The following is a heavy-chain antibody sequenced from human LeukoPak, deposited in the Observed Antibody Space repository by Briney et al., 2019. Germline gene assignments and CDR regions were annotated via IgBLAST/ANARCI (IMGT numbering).Heavy chain of an antibody. V-gene: IGHV7-4-1*02. J-gene: IGHJ5*02. Sequence: GASVKVSCKASGYTFTNYAMNWVRQAPGQGLEWMGVINTDTGNPTYAQGFTRRLVFSLDTSASTAYLQISSLKAEDTAVYYCARTLFGDQYQLLHNWFDPWGQGTLVAVSS. CDR2: INTDTGNP. CDR1: GYTFTNYA. CDR3: ARTLFGDQYQLLHNWFDP. D-gene: IGHD2-2*01.